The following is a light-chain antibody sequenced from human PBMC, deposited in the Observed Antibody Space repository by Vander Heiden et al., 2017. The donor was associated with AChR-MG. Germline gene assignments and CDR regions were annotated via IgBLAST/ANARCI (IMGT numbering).Light chain of an antibody. J-gene: IGLJ2*01. CDR1: NIGSKD. CDR3: HVWDSSTVV. CDR2: RDS. V-gene: IGLV3-9*01. Sequence: SSELTPPLSVSVALGQTARLSCGGNNIGSKDVHWYQQRPGQVPVLVIYRDSKRPAGIPERYSGSNSGNTATLTINRAQVGDEADYYCHVWDSSTVVFGGGTKLTVL.